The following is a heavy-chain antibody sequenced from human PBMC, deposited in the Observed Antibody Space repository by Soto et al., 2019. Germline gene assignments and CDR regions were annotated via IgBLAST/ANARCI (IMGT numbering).Heavy chain of an antibody. CDR1: GYSFTDYY. CDR2: VNTKTGGT. CDR3: ARVGPTGWFDP. Sequence: QVHLVQSGAEVKKPGASVKVSCKASGYSFTDYYMHWVRQAPGQGLEWMGWVNTKTGGTNYAQRVQGRVTMTGDTSIHTAYMELGRLRSDDTAVYYCARVGPTGWFDPWGQGTVVTVSS. V-gene: IGHV1-2*02. J-gene: IGHJ5*02.